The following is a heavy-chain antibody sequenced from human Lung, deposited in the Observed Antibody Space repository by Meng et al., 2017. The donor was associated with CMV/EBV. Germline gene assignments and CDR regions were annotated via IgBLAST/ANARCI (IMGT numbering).Heavy chain of an antibody. CDR2: ITSSSTFR. CDR3: ARATALHDSFNE. Sequence: GGSLRLSCAASGFTFNSDAMRWVRQAPGKGLVWVSSITSSSTFRYNADSLGGRFTISRDDAKNTLYLQMNSLRAEDTAVYFCARATALHDSFNEWGQGNVVTVDS. D-gene: IGHD1-14*01. CDR1: GFTFNSDA. V-gene: IGHV3-21*01. J-gene: IGHJ4*02.